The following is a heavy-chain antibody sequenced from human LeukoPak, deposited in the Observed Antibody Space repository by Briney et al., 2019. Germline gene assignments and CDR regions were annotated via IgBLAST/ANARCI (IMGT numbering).Heavy chain of an antibody. CDR1: GGSISSYY. CDR3: ARASPPQLLRYFDWLYFDL. D-gene: IGHD3-9*01. V-gene: IGHV4-59*12. Sequence: SETLSLTCTVSGGSISSYYWSWIRQPPGKGLEWIGYIYYSGSTNYNPSLKSRVTMSVDTSKNQFSLKLSSVTAADTAVYYCARASPPQLLRYFDWLYFDLWGRGTLVTVSS. CDR2: IYYSGST. J-gene: IGHJ2*01.